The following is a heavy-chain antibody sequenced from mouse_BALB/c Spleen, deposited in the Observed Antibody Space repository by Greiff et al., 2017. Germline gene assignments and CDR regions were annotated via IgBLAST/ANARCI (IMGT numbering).Heavy chain of an antibody. D-gene: IGHD2-2*01. V-gene: IGHV5-6*01. J-gene: IGHJ3*01. CDR3: ARHYGYDRAGLDY. CDR1: GFTFSSYG. Sequence: EVKLVESGGDLVKPGGSLKLSCAASGFTFSSYGMSWVRQTPDKRLEWVATISSGGSYTYYPDSVKGRFTISRDTAKNTLYLQMSSLKSEDTAMYYCARHYGYDRAGLDYWGQGTLVTVSA. CDR2: ISSGGSYT.